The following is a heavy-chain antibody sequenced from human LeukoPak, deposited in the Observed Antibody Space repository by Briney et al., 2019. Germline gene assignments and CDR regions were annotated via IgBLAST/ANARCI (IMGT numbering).Heavy chain of an antibody. V-gene: IGHV3-33*01. CDR1: GFAFNTYA. CDR2: IWHDGSHK. J-gene: IGHJ4*02. CDR3: AREIFGARSYSDS. Sequence: GGSLRLSCAASGFAFNTYAMHWVRQAPGQGLEWVALIWHDGSHKFYSNSVRGQFTISRDNSKNTVSLQMNNLRPEDTAVYYCAREIFGARSYSDSSGQGDLVTVSP. D-gene: IGHD3-3*01.